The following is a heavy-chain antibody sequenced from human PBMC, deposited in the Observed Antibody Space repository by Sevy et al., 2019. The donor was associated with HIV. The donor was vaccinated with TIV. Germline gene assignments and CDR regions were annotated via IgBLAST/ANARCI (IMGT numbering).Heavy chain of an antibody. CDR2: IYSGGST. Sequence: GRSLRLSCAASGFTVSSNYMSWVRQAPGKGLEWVSVIYSGGSTYYADSVKGRFIISRDNSKNTLYLQMNSLRAEDTAVYYCARGRGTGYSYGFDYWGQGTLVTVSS. CDR3: ARGRGTGYSYGFDY. V-gene: IGHV3-66*01. J-gene: IGHJ4*02. CDR1: GFTVSSNY. D-gene: IGHD5-18*01.